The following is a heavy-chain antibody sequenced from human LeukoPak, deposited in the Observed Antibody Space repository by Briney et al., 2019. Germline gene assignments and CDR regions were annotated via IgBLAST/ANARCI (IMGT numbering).Heavy chain of an antibody. CDR3: ARDDGYSYGFDAFDI. Sequence: PSETLSLTCAVYGGSFSGYYWSWIRQPPGKGLEWIGEINHSGSTNYNPSLKSRVTISVDTSKNQFSLKLSSVTAADTAVYYCARDDGYSYGFDAFDIWGLGTMVTVSS. CDR1: GGSFSGYY. V-gene: IGHV4-34*01. CDR2: INHSGST. J-gene: IGHJ3*02. D-gene: IGHD5-18*01.